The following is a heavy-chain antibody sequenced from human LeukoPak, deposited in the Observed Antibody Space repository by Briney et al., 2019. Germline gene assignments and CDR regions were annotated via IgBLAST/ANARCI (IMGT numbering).Heavy chain of an antibody. D-gene: IGHD1-26*01. CDR2: IRYDGSNK. CDR3: AKGRGWIVGTGFDI. V-gene: IGHV3-30*02. J-gene: IGHJ3*02. CDR1: GFTFSSYG. Sequence: GGSLRLSCAASGFTFSSYGMHWVRQAPGKGLEWVAFIRYDGSNKYYADSVKGRFTISRDNSKNTLYLQMNSLRAEDTAVYYCAKGRGWIVGTGFDIWGQGTMVTVSS.